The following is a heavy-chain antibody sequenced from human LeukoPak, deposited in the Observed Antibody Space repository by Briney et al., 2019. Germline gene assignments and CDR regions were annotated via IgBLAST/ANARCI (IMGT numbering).Heavy chain of an antibody. CDR3: ARDGGPRGYSYGLDY. CDR1: RFTFRSSA. J-gene: IGHJ4*02. V-gene: IGHV3-64*01. D-gene: IGHD5-18*01. CDR2: INTNGDST. Sequence: GGTLRLSCAAPRFTFRSSAMHWARQPPAKRLEYVSAINTNGDSTYYANSVKGRFTISRDNSKNTLYLQMGSLTAADMAVYYCARDGGPRGYSYGLDYWGQGTLVTVSS.